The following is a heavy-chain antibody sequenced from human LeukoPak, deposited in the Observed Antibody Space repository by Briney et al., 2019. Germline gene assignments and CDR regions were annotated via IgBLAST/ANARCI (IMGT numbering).Heavy chain of an antibody. Sequence: RTSETLSLTCAVYGGSFSGYYWSWIRQPPGKGLEWIGEINHSGSTNYNPSLKSRVTISVDTSKNQFSLKLSSVTAADTAVYYCARGRIRGYYYVDAFDIWGQGTMVTVSS. D-gene: IGHD3-22*01. J-gene: IGHJ3*02. CDR2: INHSGST. CDR3: ARGRIRGYYYVDAFDI. CDR1: GGSFSGYY. V-gene: IGHV4-34*01.